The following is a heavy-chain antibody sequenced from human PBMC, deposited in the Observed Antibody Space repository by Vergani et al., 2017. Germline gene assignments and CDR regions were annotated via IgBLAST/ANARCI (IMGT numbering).Heavy chain of an antibody. V-gene: IGHV4-59*01. Sequence: QVQLQESGPGLVKPSETLSLTCTVSGGSISSYYWSWIRQPPGKGLEWIGYIYYSGSTNYNPSLKSRVTISVDTSKNQFSLKLSSVTAADTAVYYCARGTDFWSGYYIDHWGQGTLVTVSS. CDR3: ARGTDFWSGYYIDH. D-gene: IGHD3-3*01. CDR2: IYYSGST. CDR1: GGSISSYY. J-gene: IGHJ4*02.